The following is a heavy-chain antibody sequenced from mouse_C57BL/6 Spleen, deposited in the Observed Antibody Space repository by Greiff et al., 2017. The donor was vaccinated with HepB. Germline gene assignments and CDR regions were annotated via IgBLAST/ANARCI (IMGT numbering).Heavy chain of an antibody. CDR2: IDPANGNT. J-gene: IGHJ3*01. V-gene: IGHV14-3*01. CDR3: ASGYDYDGTWFAY. D-gene: IGHD2-4*01. Sequence: EVQLQQSVAELVRPGASVKLSCTASGFNIKNTYMHWVKQRPEQGLEWIGRIDPANGNTKYVPKFQGKATITADTSSNTAYLQLSSLTSEDTAIYYCASGYDYDGTWFAYWGQGTLVTVSA. CDR1: GFNIKNTY.